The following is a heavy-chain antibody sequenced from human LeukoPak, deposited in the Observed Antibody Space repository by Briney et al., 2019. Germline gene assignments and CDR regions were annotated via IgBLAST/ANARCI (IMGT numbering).Heavy chain of an antibody. V-gene: IGHV3-9*03. D-gene: IGHD3-9*01. CDR1: GFTFSGHW. Sequence: GGSLRLSCAVSGFTFSGHWMFWVRQAPGKGLEWVSGISWNSGSIGYADSVKGRFTISRDNAKNSLYLQMNSLRAEDMALYYCAKANSYYDILTGYYNNYYFDYWGQGTLVTVSS. CDR2: ISWNSGSI. J-gene: IGHJ4*02. CDR3: AKANSYYDILTGYYNNYYFDY.